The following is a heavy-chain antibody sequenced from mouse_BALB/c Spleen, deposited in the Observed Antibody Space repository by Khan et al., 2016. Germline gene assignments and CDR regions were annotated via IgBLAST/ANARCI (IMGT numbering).Heavy chain of an antibody. D-gene: IGHD2-14*01. CDR2: ISYGGSST. CDR3: ARDKEVRRRTEPYAMDY. Sequence: EVELVESGGGLVKPGGSLKLSCAASGFTFSDYYMYWVRQTPEKRLEWVATISYGGSSTYYPDSVKGRFTISRDTAKNNLYLQMSSLKSEDTAMYYCARDKEVRRRTEPYAMDYWGQGTSVTVSS. V-gene: IGHV5-4*02. J-gene: IGHJ4*01. CDR1: GFTFSDYY.